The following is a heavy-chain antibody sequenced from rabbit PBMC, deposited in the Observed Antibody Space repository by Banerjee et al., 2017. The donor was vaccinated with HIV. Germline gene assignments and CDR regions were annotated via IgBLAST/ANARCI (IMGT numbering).Heavy chain of an antibody. Sequence: QEQLEESGGDLVKPGASLTLTCTASGFSFSTSYYMCWVRQAPGKGLEWIGCIYAGSDRATYYATWAKGRFTLSTTSSTTVTLQMTSLTAADTATYFCARGGLDGGDGFNLWGQGTLVTVS. CDR2: IYAGSDRAT. CDR3: ARGGLDGGDGFNL. V-gene: IGHV1S45*01. D-gene: IGHD2-1*01. J-gene: IGHJ4*01. CDR1: GFSFSTSYY.